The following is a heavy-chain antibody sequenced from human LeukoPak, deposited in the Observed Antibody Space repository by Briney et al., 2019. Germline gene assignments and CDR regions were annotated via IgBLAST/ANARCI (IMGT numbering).Heavy chain of an antibody. V-gene: IGHV4-34*01. CDR2: INHSGST. D-gene: IGHD3-3*01. J-gene: IGHJ3*02. Sequence: SSETLSLTCAVYGGSFSGYYWSWIRQPPGKGLEWIGEINHSGSTNYNPSLKSRVTISVDTSKNQFSLKLSSVTAADTAVYHCARGYYDFWSGYQNDAFDIWGQGTMVTVSS. CDR1: GGSFSGYY. CDR3: ARGYYDFWSGYQNDAFDI.